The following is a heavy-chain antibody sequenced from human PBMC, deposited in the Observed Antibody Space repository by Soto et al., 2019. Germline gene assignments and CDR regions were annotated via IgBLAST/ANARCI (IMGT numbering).Heavy chain of an antibody. D-gene: IGHD3-10*01. V-gene: IGHV1-18*01. CDR3: ARGYYYGSGSYPYNWFDP. CDR2: ISAYNGNT. J-gene: IGHJ5*02. Sequence: ASVKVSCKASGYTFAIYGISWVRQAPGQGLEWMGWISAYNGNTNYAQKLQGRVTMTTDTSTSTAYMELRSLRSDDTAVYYCARGYYYGSGSYPYNWFDPWGQGTLVTVSS. CDR1: GYTFAIYG.